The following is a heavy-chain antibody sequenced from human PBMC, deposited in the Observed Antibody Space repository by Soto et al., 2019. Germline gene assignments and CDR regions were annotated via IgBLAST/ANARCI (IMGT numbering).Heavy chain of an antibody. Sequence: QVHLVQSGAEVKKPGSSVKVSCKAPGGTFSNHAINWVRQAPGQGLEWMGRIIPIFTTTNYAQKFQCRVTMTADESTITAYLELSSLKHDDTDVYYCAREVAADGTFREDVFDIWGQGTLVTVSS. CDR3: AREVAADGTFREDVFDI. J-gene: IGHJ3*02. CDR1: GGTFSNHA. D-gene: IGHD6-13*01. CDR2: IIPIFTTT. V-gene: IGHV1-69*12.